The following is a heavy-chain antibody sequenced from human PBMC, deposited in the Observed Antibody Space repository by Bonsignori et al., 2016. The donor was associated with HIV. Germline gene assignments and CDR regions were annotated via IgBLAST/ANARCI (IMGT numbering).Heavy chain of an antibody. J-gene: IGHJ4*02. CDR1: AYSISSGYY. V-gene: IGHV4-38-2*01. Sequence: QVQLQESGPGLVKPSETLSLTCDVSAYSISSGYYWGWYPAVPREGTGPGLEVSLIVEAPPIIRPSRVESPISVDTSKNQFSLKLTSVTAADTAIYFCARGNYGPLSWHYFDSWAREPWSPSPQ. D-gene: IGHD3-16*01. CDR3: ARGNYGPLSWHYFDS. CDR2: SLIVEAP.